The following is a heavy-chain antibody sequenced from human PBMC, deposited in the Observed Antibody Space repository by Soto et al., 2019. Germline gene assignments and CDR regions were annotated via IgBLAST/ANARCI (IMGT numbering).Heavy chain of an antibody. CDR3: TPALGYWEAFDI. CDR1: GFIFSTYA. CDR2: ISGSGSST. V-gene: IGHV3-23*01. J-gene: IGHJ3*02. D-gene: IGHD1-26*01. Sequence: GGSLRLSCAASGFIFSTYAMSWVRQAPGKGLEWVSAISGSGSSTYYADSVKGRFTISRDNSKNTLYLQMNSLRAEDTAVYYCTPALGYWEAFDIWGQGTMVTVSS.